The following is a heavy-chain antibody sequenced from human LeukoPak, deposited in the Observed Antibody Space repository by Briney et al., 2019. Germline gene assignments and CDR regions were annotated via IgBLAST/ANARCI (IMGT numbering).Heavy chain of an antibody. CDR3: GRKAGDCGGGSCYSIDY. D-gene: IGHD2-15*01. CDR1: GGSFSSEA. V-gene: IGHV1-69*05. Sequence: SVKVSCKAFGGSFSSEAISWVRPAPGQGLEWMGGIIPIFGTANYAQKYQGRVTITTDESTSTAYMEVSSLRSEDTAVYYCGRKAGDCGGGSCYSIDYWGQGTLVTVSS. CDR2: IIPIFGTA. J-gene: IGHJ4*02.